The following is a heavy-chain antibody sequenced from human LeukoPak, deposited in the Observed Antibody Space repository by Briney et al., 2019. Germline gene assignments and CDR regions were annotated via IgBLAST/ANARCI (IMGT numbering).Heavy chain of an antibody. CDR2: IWSGGNNE. D-gene: IGHD4-23*01. CDR3: ARRMDVNGNSNDY. Sequence: GGSQRLSCAASGFPFDTFGMHWVRQPPGKGLEWVAVIWSGGNNENYADSVKGRFTISRDNAKNSLYLQMNSLRAEDTAVYYCARRMDVNGNSNDYWGQGTLVAVSS. CDR1: GFPFDTFG. V-gene: IGHV3-33*01. J-gene: IGHJ4*02.